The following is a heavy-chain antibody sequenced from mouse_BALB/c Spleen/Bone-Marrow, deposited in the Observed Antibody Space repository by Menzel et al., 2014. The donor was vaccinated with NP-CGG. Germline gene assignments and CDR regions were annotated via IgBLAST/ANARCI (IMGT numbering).Heavy chain of an antibody. Sequence: EVQLVESGGGLVQPGGSRKLSCAASGFTFSSFGMHWVRQAPEKGLEWVAYISSGSSTIYYADTAKGRFTISRDNPKNTLFLQMTSLRSEDTAMYYCAIEGYYDYWGQGTTLTVSS. CDR1: GFTFSSFG. D-gene: IGHD2-3*01. CDR3: AIEGYYDY. V-gene: IGHV5-17*02. CDR2: ISSGSSTI. J-gene: IGHJ2*01.